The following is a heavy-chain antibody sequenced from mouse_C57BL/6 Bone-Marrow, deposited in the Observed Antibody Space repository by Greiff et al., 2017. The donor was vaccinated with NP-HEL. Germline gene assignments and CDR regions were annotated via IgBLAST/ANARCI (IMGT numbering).Heavy chain of an antibody. D-gene: IGHD1-1*01. CDR3: ARGGYYGSSRHWYFDV. V-gene: IGHV1-75*01. CDR2: IFPGSGST. CDR1: GYTFTDYY. Sequence: ESGPELVKPGASVKISCKASGYTFTDYYINWVKQRPGQGLEWIGWIFPGSGSTYYNEKFKGKATLTVDKSSSTAYMLLSSLTSEDSAVYFCARGGYYGSSRHWYFDVWGTGTTVTVSS. J-gene: IGHJ1*03.